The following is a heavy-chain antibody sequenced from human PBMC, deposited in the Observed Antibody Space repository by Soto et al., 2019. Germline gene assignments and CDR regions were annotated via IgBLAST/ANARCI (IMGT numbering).Heavy chain of an antibody. D-gene: IGHD5-18*01. Sequence: SETLSLTCTVSGDSLSSYYWSWIRRPPGMGLEWIASISYSGTTNYNSSLKSRVTISIDTSKNQFSLKLNSVTAADTAVYYCAREGYNFGPFDYWGQGALVTVSS. CDR1: GDSLSSYY. V-gene: IGHV4-59*01. CDR2: ISYSGTT. CDR3: AREGYNFGPFDY. J-gene: IGHJ4*02.